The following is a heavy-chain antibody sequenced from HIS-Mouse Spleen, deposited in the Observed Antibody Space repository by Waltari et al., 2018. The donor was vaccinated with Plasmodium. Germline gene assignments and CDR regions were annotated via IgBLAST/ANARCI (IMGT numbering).Heavy chain of an antibody. CDR1: GGSFSGYY. CDR3: ARLVVVASKDSY. Sequence: QVQLQQWGAGLLKPSETLSLTCAVYGGSFSGYYWSWIRQPPGKGLEWIGEINHSGSTNYNPSLKIRVTTSVDTSKNQFSLKLGSVTAADTAVYYCARLVVVASKDSYWGQGTLVTVSS. CDR2: INHSGST. J-gene: IGHJ4*02. V-gene: IGHV4-34*01. D-gene: IGHD2-15*01.